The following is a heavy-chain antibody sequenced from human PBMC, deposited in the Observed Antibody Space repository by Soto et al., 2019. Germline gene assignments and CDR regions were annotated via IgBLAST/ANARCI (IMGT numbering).Heavy chain of an antibody. CDR3: AREGGRYCPGGSCQVDY. CDR2: IYYSGNT. Sequence: QLQLQESGPGLVKPSETLSLTCTVSGGSISSSSYYWGWIRQPPGKGLEWIGSIYYSGNTYYTPSLKGRVNISVDTSKNQFSLKLSSVTAADPAVYYCAREGGRYCPGGSCQVDYWGQGTLVTVSS. J-gene: IGHJ4*02. D-gene: IGHD2-15*01. V-gene: IGHV4-39*02. CDR1: GGSISSSSYY.